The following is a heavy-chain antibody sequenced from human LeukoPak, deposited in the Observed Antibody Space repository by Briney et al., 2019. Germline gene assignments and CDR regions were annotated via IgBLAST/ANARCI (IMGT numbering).Heavy chain of an antibody. CDR2: INPNSGGT. D-gene: IGHD3-16*01. CDR1: GYTFSGYY. Sequence: ASVKVSCKASGYTFSGYYLHWVRQAPGQGLEWMGRINPNSGGTKSADSFQGRVTMTRDTSISTAYMELSRLRSDVTAIYYCARDKKINTWLYGGCDSWGQGTLVTVSS. CDR3: ARDKKINTWLYGGCDS. J-gene: IGHJ4*02. V-gene: IGHV1-2*02.